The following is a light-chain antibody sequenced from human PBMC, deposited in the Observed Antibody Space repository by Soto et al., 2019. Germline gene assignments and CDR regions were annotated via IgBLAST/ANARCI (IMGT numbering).Light chain of an antibody. CDR2: EVT. CDR3: SSFTTTSTHV. CDR1: NSDVGAYNF. V-gene: IGLV2-14*01. J-gene: IGLJ1*01. Sequence: QSALTQPASVSGSPGQSITISCSGTNSDVGAYNFVSWYQQHPGKAPKLLIHEVTLRPSGVSHRFSGSKSGNTASLTISGLQVEDEADYYCSSFTTTSTHVFGQGTKVTVL.